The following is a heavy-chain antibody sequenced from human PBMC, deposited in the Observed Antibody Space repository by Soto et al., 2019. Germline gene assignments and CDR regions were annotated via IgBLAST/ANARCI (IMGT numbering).Heavy chain of an antibody. J-gene: IGHJ5*02. Sequence: PGGSLRLSCTASGFTFSDYAMTWVRQAPGKGLEWVSSVSNTGGSSFYADSVKGRFAISRDNSRNTLYLQINSLRAEGTAMYYCTKVSDSSGHYFGGWFDPWGQGTLVTVSS. CDR2: VSNTGGSS. CDR1: GFTFSDYA. D-gene: IGHD3-22*01. CDR3: TKVSDSSGHYFGGWFDP. V-gene: IGHV3-23*01.